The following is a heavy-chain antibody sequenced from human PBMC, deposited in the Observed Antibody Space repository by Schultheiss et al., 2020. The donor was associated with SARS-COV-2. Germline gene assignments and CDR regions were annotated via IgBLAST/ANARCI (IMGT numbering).Heavy chain of an antibody. CDR1: GFTFSSYA. CDR2: ISSSGSYI. V-gene: IGHV3-21*05. Sequence: GGSLRLSCAASGFTFSSYAMHWVRQAPGKGLEWVSYISSSGSYIYYADSVKGRFTISRDNAKNSLYLQMNSLRAEDTALYYCARDRVVVVPAATSYYYYYGMDVWGQGTTVTVSS. D-gene: IGHD2-2*01. J-gene: IGHJ6*02. CDR3: ARDRVVVVPAATSYYYYYGMDV.